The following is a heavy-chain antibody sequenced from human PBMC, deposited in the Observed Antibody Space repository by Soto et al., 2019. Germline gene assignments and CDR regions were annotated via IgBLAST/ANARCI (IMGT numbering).Heavy chain of an antibody. CDR1: GGSISSYY. CDR2: IYYSGST. V-gene: IGHV4-59*01. CDR3: ARVTMVRGVMNYYYYGMDV. Sequence: SETLSLTCTVSGGSISSYYWSWIRQPPGKGLEWIGYIYYSGSTNYNPSLKSRVTISVDTSKNQFSLKLSSVTAADTAVYYCARVTMVRGVMNYYYYGMDVWGQGTTVTVSS. J-gene: IGHJ6*02. D-gene: IGHD3-10*01.